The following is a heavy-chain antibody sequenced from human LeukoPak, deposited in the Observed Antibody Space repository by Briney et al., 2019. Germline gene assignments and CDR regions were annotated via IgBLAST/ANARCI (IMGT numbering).Heavy chain of an antibody. J-gene: IGHJ4*02. D-gene: IGHD5-24*01. Sequence: PGGSLRLSCAASGFTVSSNYLRWVRQSPGKGLEWVGRIKSKSDGGTTDYAAPVRGRFTISRDDSKNTVYLQMNSLKTEDTAVFYCTTGGEMTTSPYWGQGTLVTVSS. CDR2: IKSKSDGGTT. CDR3: TTGGEMTTSPY. CDR1: GFTVSSNY. V-gene: IGHV3-15*01.